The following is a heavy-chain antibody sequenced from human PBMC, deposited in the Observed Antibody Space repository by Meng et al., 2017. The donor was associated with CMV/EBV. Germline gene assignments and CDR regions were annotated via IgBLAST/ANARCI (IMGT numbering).Heavy chain of an antibody. CDR1: FTGYY. J-gene: IGHJ5*02. V-gene: IGHV1-2*02. D-gene: IGHD2-2*01. CDR2: INPNSGGT. CDR3: ARDRVVVVPAATRNNWFDP. Sequence: FTGYYMHWVRQPPGQGLEWMGWINPNSGGTNYAQKFQGRVTMTRDTSISTAYMELSRLRSDDTAVYYCARDRVVVVPAATRNNWFDPWGQGTLVTVSS.